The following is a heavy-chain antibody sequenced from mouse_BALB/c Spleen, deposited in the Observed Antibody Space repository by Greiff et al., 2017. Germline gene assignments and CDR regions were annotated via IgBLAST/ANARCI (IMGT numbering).Heavy chain of an antibody. CDR3: ARGGYYGNCGAMDY. J-gene: IGHJ4*01. V-gene: IGHV3-6*02. D-gene: IGHD2-1*01. CDR2: ISYDGSN. Sequence: VQLKESGPGLVKPSQSLSLTCSVTGYSITSGYYWNWIRQFPGNKLEWMGYISYDGSNNYNPSLKNRISITRDTSKNQFFLKLNSVTTEDTATYYCARGGYYGNCGAMDYWGQGTSVTVSS. CDR1: GYSITSGYY.